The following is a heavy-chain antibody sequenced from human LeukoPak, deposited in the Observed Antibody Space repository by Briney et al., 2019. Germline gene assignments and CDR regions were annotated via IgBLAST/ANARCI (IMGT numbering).Heavy chain of an antibody. CDR1: GFTVSSNY. V-gene: IGHV3-53*01. D-gene: IGHD3-16*02. CDR3: ARVAITFGGVIAKTRYTDTTFDY. J-gene: IGHJ4*02. Sequence: GGSLRLSCAASGFTVSSNYMSWVRRAPGKGLEWVSVIYSGGSTYYADSVKGRFTISRDNSKNTLYLQMNSLRAEDTAVYYCARVAITFGGVIAKTRYTDTTFDYWGQGTLVTVSS. CDR2: IYSGGST.